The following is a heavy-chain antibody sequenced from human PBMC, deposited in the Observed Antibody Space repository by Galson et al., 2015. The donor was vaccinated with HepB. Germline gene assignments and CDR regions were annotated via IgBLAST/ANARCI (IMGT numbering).Heavy chain of an antibody. Sequence: SLRLSCAASGFTFSSYSMNWVRQAPGKGLEWVSSISSSSSYIYYADSVKGRFTISRDNAKNSLYLQMNSLRAEDTAVYYCARERITMVRGGSFDYWGQGTLVTVSS. CDR2: ISSSSSYI. V-gene: IGHV3-21*01. D-gene: IGHD3-10*01. CDR3: ARERITMVRGGSFDY. J-gene: IGHJ4*02. CDR1: GFTFSSYS.